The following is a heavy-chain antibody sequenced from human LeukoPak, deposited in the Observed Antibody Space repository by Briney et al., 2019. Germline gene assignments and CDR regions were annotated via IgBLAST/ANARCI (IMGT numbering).Heavy chain of an antibody. CDR3: ARGQVDILAGYYSGFCDY. J-gene: IGHJ4*02. Sequence: SETLSLTCSVPGGSISSGGYYWSSIRQHPATGLEWTWFLYYCWSTYYNPSLASRGTISVDTCKNQFSLKLSAVTAADTAVYYGARGQVDILAGYYSGFCDYWGQGTLVTVSS. V-gene: IGHV4-31*03. CDR1: GGSISSGGYY. D-gene: IGHD3-9*01. CDR2: LYYCWST.